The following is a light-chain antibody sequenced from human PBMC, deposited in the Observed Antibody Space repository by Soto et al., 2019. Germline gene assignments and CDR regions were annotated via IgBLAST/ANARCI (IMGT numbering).Light chain of an antibody. V-gene: IGLV1-40*01. Sequence: QSVLTQPPSVSGAPGQRVTISCTGNNSNLGAGYDVHWYQQLPGAAPKLVIFGNRNRPSGVPERFSGSKSGTSASLAITVIQAEDEADYYCQAYDDSLTAFVFGGGTKLTVL. CDR1: NSNLGAGYD. CDR2: GNR. CDR3: QAYDDSLTAFV. J-gene: IGLJ3*02.